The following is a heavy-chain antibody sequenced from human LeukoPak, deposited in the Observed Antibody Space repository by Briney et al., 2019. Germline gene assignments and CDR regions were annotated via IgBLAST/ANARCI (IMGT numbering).Heavy chain of an antibody. Sequence: ASVKASCKASGYTFTSYDINWVRQATGQGLEWMGWMNPNSGNTGYAQKFQGRVTITRNTSISTAYMELSSLRSEDTAVYYCARGRHIVVGSGFDYWGQGTLVTVSS. CDR1: GYTFTSYD. CDR3: ARGRHIVVGSGFDY. CDR2: MNPNSGNT. V-gene: IGHV1-8*03. D-gene: IGHD2-21*01. J-gene: IGHJ4*02.